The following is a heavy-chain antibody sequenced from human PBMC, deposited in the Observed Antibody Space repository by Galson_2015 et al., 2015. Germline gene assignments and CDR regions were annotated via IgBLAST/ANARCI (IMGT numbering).Heavy chain of an antibody. CDR2: IRSNTDGGTA. D-gene: IGHD3-3*01. CDR1: GFTLNDAR. J-gene: IGHJ6*03. CDR3: TTDPASPLRFLELLPGYYVDV. V-gene: IGHV3-15*01. Sequence: SLRLSCAASGFTLNDARMSWVRQAPGKGLEWGGRIRSNTDGGTADYAGPVKGRFSNSRDDSKRTLYLQLNNLKTADTAVYFCTTDPASPLRFLELLPGYYVDVWGKGTTVTVSS.